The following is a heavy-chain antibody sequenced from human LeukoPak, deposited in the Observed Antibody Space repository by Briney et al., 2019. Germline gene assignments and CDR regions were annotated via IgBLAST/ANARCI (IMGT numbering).Heavy chain of an antibody. J-gene: IGHJ3*02. Sequence: IPSQTLSLTCTISGGSISSGGYYWSWIRQPPGKGLEWIGYIYHSGSTYYNPSLKSRVTISVDRSKNQFSLKLSSVTAADTAVYYCASPHAAGDCSSTSCRDAFDIWGQGTMVTVSS. CDR3: ASPHAAGDCSSTSCRDAFDI. D-gene: IGHD2-2*01. CDR1: GGSISSGGYY. CDR2: IYHSGST. V-gene: IGHV4-30-2*01.